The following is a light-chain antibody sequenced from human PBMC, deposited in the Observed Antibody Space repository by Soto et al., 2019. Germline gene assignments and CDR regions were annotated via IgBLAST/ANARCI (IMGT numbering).Light chain of an antibody. V-gene: IGKV3-20*01. CDR3: LEYGSSPHT. CDR1: QRVGSNY. CDR2: SAS. Sequence: EIVLTQSPGTLSLSPGERASLSCRASQRVGSNYLAWFQQRPGQAPRLLISSASSRATDIPDRFSGSGSGTDFTLTISRLVPEDFAVYYCLEYGSSPHTFGQGTRLEIK. J-gene: IGKJ5*01.